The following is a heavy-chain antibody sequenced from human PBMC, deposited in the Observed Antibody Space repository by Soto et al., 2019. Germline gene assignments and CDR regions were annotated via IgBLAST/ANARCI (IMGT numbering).Heavy chain of an antibody. Sequence: GGSLRLSCAASGFTFINHAMNWVRQAPGKGLEWVSGVSGSGGNTYTADSVKGRFSISRDNSNDTLFLQMNSLRAEDTAVYYCAKDRGNTGWYVFDYWGQGTLVTVSS. CDR3: AKDRGNTGWYVFDY. CDR1: GFTFINHA. J-gene: IGHJ4*02. D-gene: IGHD6-19*01. CDR2: VSGSGGNT. V-gene: IGHV3-23*01.